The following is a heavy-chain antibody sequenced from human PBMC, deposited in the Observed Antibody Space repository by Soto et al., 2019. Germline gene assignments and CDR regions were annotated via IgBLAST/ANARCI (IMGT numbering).Heavy chain of an antibody. Sequence: TLSLTCAVYGGSFSGYYWSWIRQPPGKGLEWIGEINHSGSTNYNPSLKSRVTISVDTSKNQFSLKVSSVTAADTAVYYCARVHIVVVPAAGGRRYNWFDPWGQGTLVTVSS. D-gene: IGHD2-2*01. CDR3: ARVHIVVVPAAGGRRYNWFDP. CDR2: INHSGST. J-gene: IGHJ5*02. CDR1: GGSFSGYY. V-gene: IGHV4-34*01.